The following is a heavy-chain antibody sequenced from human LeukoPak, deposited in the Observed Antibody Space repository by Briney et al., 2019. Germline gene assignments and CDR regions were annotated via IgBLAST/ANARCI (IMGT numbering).Heavy chain of an antibody. CDR1: GFTFSSYA. CDR3: ARSQIGLLWFGELPPDY. CDR2: ISSNGGST. V-gene: IGHV3-64*01. J-gene: IGHJ2*01. D-gene: IGHD3-10*01. Sequence: PGGSLRLSCAASGFTFSSYAMHWVRQAPGKGLEYVSAISSNGGSTYYANSVKGRFTISRDNSKNTLYLQMGSLRAEDMAVYYCARSQIGLLWFGELPPDYWGRGTLVTVSS.